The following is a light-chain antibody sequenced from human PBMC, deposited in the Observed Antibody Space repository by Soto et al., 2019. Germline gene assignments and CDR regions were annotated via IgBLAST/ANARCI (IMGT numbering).Light chain of an antibody. Sequence: QSVLTQPASVSGSPGQSITISCTGTSSDVGSHNFVSWYQQRPGKAPKLMIFEVTKRPSGVSNRYSGSKSGNSASLTISGLQADDEADYYCCSLTTSHTYVFGSGTQLTVL. V-gene: IGLV2-14*02. CDR2: EVT. CDR1: SSDVGSHNF. J-gene: IGLJ7*01. CDR3: CSLTTSHTYV.